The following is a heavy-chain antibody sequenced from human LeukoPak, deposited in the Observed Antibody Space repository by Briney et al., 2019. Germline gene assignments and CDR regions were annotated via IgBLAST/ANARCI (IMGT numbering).Heavy chain of an antibody. V-gene: IGHV1-69*13. CDR1: GGTFSSYA. CDR3: ARCTSGYDLHFDY. D-gene: IGHD5-12*01. Sequence: SVKVSCKASGGTFSSYAISWVRQAPGQGLEWMGGIIPIFGTANYAQKFQGRVTITADESTSTAFMELSSLRSEDTAVYYCARCTSGYDLHFDYWGQGTLVTVSS. CDR2: IIPIFGTA. J-gene: IGHJ4*02.